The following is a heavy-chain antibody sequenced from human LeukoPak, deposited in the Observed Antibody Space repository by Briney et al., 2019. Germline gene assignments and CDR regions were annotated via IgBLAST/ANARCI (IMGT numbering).Heavy chain of an antibody. CDR2: ISTSGANT. CDR1: GFTFNTYG. D-gene: IGHD3-22*01. J-gene: IGHJ4*02. CDR3: AKGSYYDSSGSFYFDY. Sequence: GGSLRLSCAASGFTFNTYGMSWVRQTPGKGLEWVATISTSGANTYHADSVKGRFTISRDNSKSTLYLQMNSLRAEDTAAYYCAKGSYYDSSGSFYFDYWGQGTLVTVSS. V-gene: IGHV3-23*01.